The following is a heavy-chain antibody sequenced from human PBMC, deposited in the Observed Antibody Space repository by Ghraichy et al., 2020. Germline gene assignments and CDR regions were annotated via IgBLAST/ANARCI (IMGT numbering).Heavy chain of an antibody. CDR2: ISSDGSKK. CDR3: AKEKEELMVYGQYYFDY. J-gene: IGHJ4*02. CDR1: GFTFSDYG. V-gene: IGHV3-30*18. Sequence: GGSLRLSCAASGFTFSDYGMHWVRQVPGKGLEWVAAISSDGSKKYYADSVKGRFTISRDNSKNTLYVQMNSLRPEDTAMYHCAKEKEELMVYGQYYFDYWGQGTLVTVSS. D-gene: IGHD2-8*01.